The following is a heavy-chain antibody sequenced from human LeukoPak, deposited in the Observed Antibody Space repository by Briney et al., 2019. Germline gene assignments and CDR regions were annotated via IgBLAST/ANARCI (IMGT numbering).Heavy chain of an antibody. D-gene: IGHD1-26*01. V-gene: IGHV4-59*08. Sequence: PSETLSLTCTVSGGSISSYYWSWIRQPPGKGLEWIGYIYYSGSTNYNPSLKSRVTISVDTSKNQFSLKLSSVTAADTAVYCCARLRGVGATWDYWGQGTLVTVSS. CDR3: ARLRGVGATWDY. J-gene: IGHJ4*02. CDR2: IYYSGST. CDR1: GGSISSYY.